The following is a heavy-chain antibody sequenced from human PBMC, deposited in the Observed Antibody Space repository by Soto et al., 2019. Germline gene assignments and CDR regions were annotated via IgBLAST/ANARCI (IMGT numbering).Heavy chain of an antibody. Sequence: EVQLVQSGAEVKKPGESLRISCKGSGYSFTSYWNSWVRQMPGKGLEWMGSIDPSDSYTNYSPSFQGHVTISADKSISTAYLQWSSLKASDTAMYYCARHGRVRGNVGFRLGYYFDYWGQGTLVTVSS. V-gene: IGHV5-10-1*03. J-gene: IGHJ4*02. D-gene: IGHD3-10*01. CDR1: GYSFTSYW. CDR3: ARHGRVRGNVGFRLGYYFDY. CDR2: IDPSDSYT.